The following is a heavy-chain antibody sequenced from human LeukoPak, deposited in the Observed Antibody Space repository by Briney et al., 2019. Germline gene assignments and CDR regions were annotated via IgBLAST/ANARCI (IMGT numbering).Heavy chain of an antibody. CDR1: GFTFSSYA. CDR2: ISYDGSNK. V-gene: IGHV3-30-3*01. J-gene: IGHJ4*02. D-gene: IGHD3-10*01. CDR3: ASEGN. Sequence: GGSLRLSCAASGFTFSSYAMHWVRQAPGKGLEWVTVISYDGSNKYYADSVKGRFTISRDNSKNTLYLQMSSLRAEDTAVYYCASEGNWGQGTLATVSS.